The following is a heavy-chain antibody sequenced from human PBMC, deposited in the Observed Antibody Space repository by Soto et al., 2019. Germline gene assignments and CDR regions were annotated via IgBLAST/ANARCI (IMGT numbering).Heavy chain of an antibody. Sequence: GASVKVSCKASGGTFSSYAISWVRQAPGQGLEWMGGIIPIFGTANYAQKFQGRVTITADESTSTAYMELSSLRSEDTAVYYCASDGYERPFDYWGQGTLVTVSS. V-gene: IGHV1-69*13. CDR3: ASDGYERPFDY. CDR2: IIPIFGTA. J-gene: IGHJ4*02. CDR1: GGTFSSYA. D-gene: IGHD5-12*01.